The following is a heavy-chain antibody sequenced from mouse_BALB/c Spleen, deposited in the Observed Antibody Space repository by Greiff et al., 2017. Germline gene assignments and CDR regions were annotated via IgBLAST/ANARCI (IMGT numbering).Heavy chain of an antibody. CDR3: NGYGNYVSYFDY. Sequence: EVKLMESGAELVRSGASVKLSCTASGFNIKDYYMHWVKQRPEQGLEWIGWIDPENGDTEYAPKFQGKATMTADTSSNTAYLQLSSLTSEDTAVYYCNGYGNYVSYFDYWGQGTTLSLL. CDR2: IDPENGDT. J-gene: IGHJ2*01. CDR1: GFNIKDYY. V-gene: IGHV14-4*02. D-gene: IGHD2-1*01.